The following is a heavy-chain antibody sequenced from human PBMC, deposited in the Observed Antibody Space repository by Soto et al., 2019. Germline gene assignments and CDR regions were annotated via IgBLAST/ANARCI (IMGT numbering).Heavy chain of an antibody. CDR1: GYIFTSYG. J-gene: IGHJ6*02. V-gene: IGHV5-51*01. Sequence: PXESLTISCNGSGYIFTSYGIGGVRQMPGKGLEWMGIIYPGDSDTRYSPSFQGQVTISADKSISTAYLQWSSLKASDTAMYYCARLGEDIVVAPAALKSGMDVWGQGTTVTVSS. CDR2: IYPGDSDT. CDR3: ARLGEDIVVAPAALKSGMDV. D-gene: IGHD2-2*01.